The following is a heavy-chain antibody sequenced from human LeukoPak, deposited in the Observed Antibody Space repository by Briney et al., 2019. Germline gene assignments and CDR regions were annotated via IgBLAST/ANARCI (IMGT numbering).Heavy chain of an antibody. V-gene: IGHV4-34*01. D-gene: IGHD6-19*01. CDR2: INHRGST. Sequence: SETLSLTCAVHGGSFSGYYWSWIRQPPGKGLEWIGEINHRGSTNYNPSLKSRVTISVDTSKNQFSLKLSSVTAADTAVYYCARARGAVAGYFDYWGQETLVTVSS. CDR1: GGSFSGYY. CDR3: ARARGAVAGYFDY. J-gene: IGHJ4*02.